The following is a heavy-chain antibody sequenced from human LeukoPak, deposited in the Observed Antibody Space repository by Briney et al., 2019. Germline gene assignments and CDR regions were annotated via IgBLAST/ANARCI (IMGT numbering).Heavy chain of an antibody. V-gene: IGHV3-9*01. CDR2: ISWSSSTM. J-gene: IGHJ1*01. CDR1: GFNFDDYA. Sequence: GGSLRLSCATSGFNFDDYAMHWVRQAPGKGLEWVSGISWSSSTMGYADSVTGRFTISRDNAQKSLFLQMDSLRTEDTAFYYCAKSRSEYFDAGETFHNWGQGTLVTVSS. CDR3: AKSRSEYFDAGETFHN. D-gene: IGHD2-21*01.